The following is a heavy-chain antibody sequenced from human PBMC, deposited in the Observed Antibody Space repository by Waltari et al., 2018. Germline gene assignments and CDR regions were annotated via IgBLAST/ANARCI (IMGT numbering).Heavy chain of an antibody. CDR1: GYSISSGYY. D-gene: IGHD6-13*01. CDR2: IYHSGST. Sequence: QVQLQESGPGLVKPSETLSLTCTVSGYSISSGYYWGWIRQPPGKGRGWIGSIYHSGSTYYNPSLKSRVTISVDTSKNQFSLKLSSVTAADTAVYYCARVDAGYSSSWYGGEGGYYFDYWGQGTLVTVSS. V-gene: IGHV4-38-2*02. J-gene: IGHJ4*02. CDR3: ARVDAGYSSSWYGGEGGYYFDY.